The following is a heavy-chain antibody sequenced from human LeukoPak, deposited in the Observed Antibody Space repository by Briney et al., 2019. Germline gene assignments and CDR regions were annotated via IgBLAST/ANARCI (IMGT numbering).Heavy chain of an antibody. V-gene: IGHV5-51*01. D-gene: IGHD6-25*01. CDR1: GYISTNYW. J-gene: IGHJ3*02. CDR2: IYSGDSGT. CDR3: ARRGAAGGQNDLFDI. Sequence: GESLKISCKGSGYISTNYWIGWMRQMPGKGLEWMGIIYSGDSGTKYSPSFQSQVIISVDKSINTAYLQWSSLRASDTAMYYCARRGAAGGQNDLFDIWGQGTMVTVSS.